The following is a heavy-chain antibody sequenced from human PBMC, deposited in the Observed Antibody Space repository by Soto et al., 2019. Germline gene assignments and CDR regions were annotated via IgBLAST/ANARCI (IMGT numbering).Heavy chain of an antibody. J-gene: IGHJ4*02. D-gene: IGHD3-10*01. CDR1: GFTFSSYN. CDR2: ISSSSSYI. Sequence: GESLKISCAASGFTFSSYNMNWVRQAPGKGLEWVSSISSSSSYIYYADSVKGRFTISRDNARNTLYLHMNSLRPEDTAMYYCVRDQDTYGKAVFDSWGQGSLVTVSS. V-gene: IGHV3-21*01. CDR3: VRDQDTYGKAVFDS.